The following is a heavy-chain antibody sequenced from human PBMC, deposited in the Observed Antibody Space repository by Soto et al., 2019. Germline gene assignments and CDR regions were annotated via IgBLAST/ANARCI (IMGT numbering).Heavy chain of an antibody. CDR2: ISAYNGNT. J-gene: IGHJ3*02. Sequence: ASVKVSCKASGYTFTSYGISWVRQAPGQGLEWMGWISAYNGNTNYAQKLQGRVTMTTDTSTSTAYMEPRSLRSDDTAVYYCARDSEGWGAFDIWGQGAMVTVSS. CDR3: ARDSEGWGAFDI. CDR1: GYTFTSYG. D-gene: IGHD6-19*01. V-gene: IGHV1-18*01.